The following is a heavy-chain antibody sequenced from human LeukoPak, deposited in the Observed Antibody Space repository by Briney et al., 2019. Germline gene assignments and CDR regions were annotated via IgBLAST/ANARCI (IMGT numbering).Heavy chain of an antibody. CDR3: ARDPHITMVRGEFDY. V-gene: IGHV1-18*04. CDR2: IGGYNGKT. CDR1: GYTFTSYG. D-gene: IGHD3-10*01. J-gene: IGHJ4*02. Sequence: ASVKVSCKASGYTFTSYGISWVRQAPGQGLEWMGWIGGYNGKTDYAQRLQGRVTMTTDTSTSTAYMGLRSLRSDDTAVYYCARDPHITMVRGEFDYWGQGTLVTVSS.